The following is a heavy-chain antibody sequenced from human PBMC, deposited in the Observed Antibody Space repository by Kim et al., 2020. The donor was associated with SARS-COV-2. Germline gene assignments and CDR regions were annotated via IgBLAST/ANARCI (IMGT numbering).Heavy chain of an antibody. J-gene: IGHJ4*02. V-gene: IGHV4-34*01. Sequence: SETLSLTCAVYGGSFSGYYWSWIRQPPGKGLEWIGEINHSGSTNYNPSLKSRVTISVDTSKNQFSLKLSSVTAADTAVYYCARGDVREGNYYDSSGDYFDYWGQGTLVTVSS. CDR1: GGSFSGYY. D-gene: IGHD3-22*01. CDR2: INHSGST. CDR3: ARGDVREGNYYDSSGDYFDY.